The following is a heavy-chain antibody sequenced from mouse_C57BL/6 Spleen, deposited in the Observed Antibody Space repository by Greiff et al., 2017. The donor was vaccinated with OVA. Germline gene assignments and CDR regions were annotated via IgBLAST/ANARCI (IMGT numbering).Heavy chain of an antibody. D-gene: IGHD2-3*01. CDR1: GYSITSGYY. CDR3: ARGEDGFYAMDY. V-gene: IGHV3-6*01. Sequence: VQLKESGPGLVKPSQSLSLTCSVTGYSITSGYYWNWIRQFPGNKLEWMGYISYDGSNNYNPSLKNRISITRDTSKNQFFLKLNSVTTEDTATYYCARGEDGFYAMDYWGQGTSVTVSS. CDR2: ISYDGSN. J-gene: IGHJ4*01.